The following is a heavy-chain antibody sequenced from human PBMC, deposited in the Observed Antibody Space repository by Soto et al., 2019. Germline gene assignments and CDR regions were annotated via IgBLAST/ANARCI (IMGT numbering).Heavy chain of an antibody. CDR2: ISAYNGNT. J-gene: IGHJ6*02. CDR1: GYTFTSYC. D-gene: IGHD3-3*01. Sequence: ASVNGSWKAAGYTFTSYCISWVRQAPGQGLEWMGWISAYNGNTNYAQKLQGRVTMTTDTSTSTAYMELRSLRSDDTAVYYCARVRWSYDFWSGYPSGMDVWGQGTTVTVSS. CDR3: ARVRWSYDFWSGYPSGMDV. V-gene: IGHV1-18*04.